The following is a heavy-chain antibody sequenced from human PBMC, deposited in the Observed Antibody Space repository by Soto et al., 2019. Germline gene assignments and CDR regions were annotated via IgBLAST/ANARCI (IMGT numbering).Heavy chain of an antibody. CDR2: FDPEDAET. V-gene: IGHV1-24*01. CDR1: GYTLAELS. J-gene: IGHJ4*02. D-gene: IGHD3-3*01. Sequence: ASVKVSCKVSGYTLAELSMHWVRQAPGKGLEWMGGFDPEDAETIYAQKFQGRVSMTMDTSTDTAYMELTSLRAEDSAVYYCTTGQRPIRFLEWLSRYYFDFWGQGTLVTVSS. CDR3: TTGQRPIRFLEWLSRYYFDF.